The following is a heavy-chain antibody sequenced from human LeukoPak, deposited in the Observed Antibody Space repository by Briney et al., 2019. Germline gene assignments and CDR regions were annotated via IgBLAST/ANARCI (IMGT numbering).Heavy chain of an antibody. CDR2: ISSGGHI. J-gene: IGHJ4*02. Sequence: PGESLRLSCAASGFTFSSYGLNWVRQAPGKGLEWVSPISSGGHIYYEDSVKGRFTISRDNAKNSLYLQMNSLRDGDTVEYDCASDQDGGKYYYESSDYSHWGQGILVTVSS. D-gene: IGHD3-22*01. CDR1: GFTFSSYG. CDR3: ASDQDGGKYYYESSDYSH. V-gene: IGHV3-21*01.